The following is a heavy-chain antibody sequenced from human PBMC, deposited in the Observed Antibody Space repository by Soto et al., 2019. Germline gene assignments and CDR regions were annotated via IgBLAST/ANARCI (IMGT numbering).Heavy chain of an antibody. V-gene: IGHV1-8*01. CDR2: MNPNSGNT. Sequence: ASVKVSCKASGYTFTSYDINWVRQATGQGHEWMGWMNPNSGNTGYAQKFQGRVTMTRNTSISTAYMELSSLRSEDTAVYYCARVHRVVVVPAAIWYYMDVWGKGTTVTVSS. CDR3: ARVHRVVVVPAAIWYYMDV. CDR1: GYTFTSYD. D-gene: IGHD2-2*01. J-gene: IGHJ6*03.